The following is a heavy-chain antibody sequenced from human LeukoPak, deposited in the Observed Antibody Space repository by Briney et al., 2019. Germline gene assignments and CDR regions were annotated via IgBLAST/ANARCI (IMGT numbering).Heavy chain of an antibody. CDR3: ARNVYNFDY. Sequence: GGSLRLSCAASGFTFSSYEMNWVRQAQGQGLEWVSYISSSGSTIYYADSVQGRFTISRDNAQNSLYLQMSSLRAEDTAVYYCARNVYNFDYWGQGTLVTVSS. D-gene: IGHD3-10*02. CDR1: GFTFSSYE. V-gene: IGHV3-48*03. J-gene: IGHJ4*02. CDR2: ISSSGSTI.